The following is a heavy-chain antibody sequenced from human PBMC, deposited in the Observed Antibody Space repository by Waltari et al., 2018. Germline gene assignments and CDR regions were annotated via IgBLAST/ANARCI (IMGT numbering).Heavy chain of an antibody. CDR1: GFTVSSNY. V-gene: IGHV3-53*01. Sequence: EVQLVESGGGLIQPGGSLRLSGAASGFTVSSNYLSWVRQAAGKVLEWVSVIYSGGSTYYADSVKGRFTISRDNSKNTLYLQMNSLRAEDTAVYYCATTGVSNDAFDIWGQGTMVTVSS. CDR2: IYSGGST. CDR3: ATTGVSNDAFDI. J-gene: IGHJ3*02. D-gene: IGHD3-16*01.